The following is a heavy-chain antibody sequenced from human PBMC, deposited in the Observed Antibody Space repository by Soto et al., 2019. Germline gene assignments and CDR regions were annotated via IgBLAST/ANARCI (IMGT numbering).Heavy chain of an antibody. CDR2: IYYSGST. CDR1: GGSISSYY. J-gene: IGHJ5*02. Sequence: PSETLSLTCTVSGGSISSYYWSWIRQPPGKGLEWIGYIYYSGSTNYNPSLKSRVTISVDTSKNQFSLKLSSVTAADTAVYYCARHSASSYIVVVPAAYWFDPWGQGTLVTVSS. V-gene: IGHV4-59*08. D-gene: IGHD2-2*01. CDR3: ARHSASSYIVVVPAAYWFDP.